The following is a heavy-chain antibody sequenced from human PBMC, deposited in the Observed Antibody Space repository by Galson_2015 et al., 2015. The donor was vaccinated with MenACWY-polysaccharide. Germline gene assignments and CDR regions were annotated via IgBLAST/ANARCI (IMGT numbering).Heavy chain of an antibody. D-gene: IGHD2-2*01. V-gene: IGHV4-39*01. Sequence: ETLSLTCTVSGGSISTSTHYRHWIRQPPGKGLEWVGNSHYSGITYYNPSLKGRVSISVDTSKNQFSLRLTSVTAADTALYFCARNWDSSTLLGNAFDVWGQGTMVTVTS. CDR2: SHYSGIT. CDR3: ARNWDSSTLLGNAFDV. J-gene: IGHJ3*01. CDR1: GGSISTSTHY.